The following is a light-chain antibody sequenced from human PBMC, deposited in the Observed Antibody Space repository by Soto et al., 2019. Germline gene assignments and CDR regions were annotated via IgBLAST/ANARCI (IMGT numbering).Light chain of an antibody. CDR1: QSISSS. CDR2: KAS. V-gene: IGKV1-5*03. J-gene: IGKJ1*01. Sequence: DIQMTQSPSTLSASVGDRVTITCRASQSISSSLACYQQKSGKAPKLLIYKASSLESGVPSRISGSGSGTEFTLTISSVQPDDFATYYCQHYNSYCTFGQRTKVEIK. CDR3: QHYNSYCT.